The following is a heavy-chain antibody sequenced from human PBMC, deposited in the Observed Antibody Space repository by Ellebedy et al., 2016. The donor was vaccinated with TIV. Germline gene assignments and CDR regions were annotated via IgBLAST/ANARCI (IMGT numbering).Heavy chain of an antibody. CDR1: GYSISSDYY. J-gene: IGHJ5*02. V-gene: IGHV4-38-2*02. Sequence: MPSETLSLTCTVSGYSISSDYYGGWIRQPPGKGLEWIGSNYHSGSTYYNPCLKRRVTISVDKSKNQFSLKLSSVTAADTAVYYCARAAVTTSLGSFDPWGQGTLVTVSS. CDR2: NYHSGST. D-gene: IGHD4-11*01. CDR3: ARAAVTTSLGSFDP.